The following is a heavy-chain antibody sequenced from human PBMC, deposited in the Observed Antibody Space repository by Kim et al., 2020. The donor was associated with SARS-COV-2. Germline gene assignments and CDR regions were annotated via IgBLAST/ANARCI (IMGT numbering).Heavy chain of an antibody. Sequence: GGSLRLSCAASGFTFSSYGMHWVRQAPGKGLEWVAVISYDGSNKYYVDSVKGRFTISRDNSKNTLYPQMNSLRAEDTAAYYCAKEWGHNWNENYYYYYG. J-gene: IGHJ6*01. V-gene: IGHV3-30*18. CDR2: ISYDGSNK. CDR1: GFTFSSYG. CDR3: AKEWGHNWNENYYYYYG. D-gene: IGHD1-1*01.